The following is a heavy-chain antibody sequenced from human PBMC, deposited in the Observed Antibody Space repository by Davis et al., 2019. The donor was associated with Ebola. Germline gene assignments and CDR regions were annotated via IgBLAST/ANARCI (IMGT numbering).Heavy chain of an antibody. CDR3: ARVLTGRGYSYGNWFDP. D-gene: IGHD5-18*01. Sequence: PGGSLRLSCTVSGGFISSYYWSWIRQPPGKGLEWIGYIYYSGSTNYNPSLKSRVTLSVDTSKNQFSLKLSSVTAADTAVYYCARVLTGRGYSYGNWFDPWGQGTLVTVSS. CDR2: IYYSGST. V-gene: IGHV4-59*01. J-gene: IGHJ5*02. CDR1: GGFISSYY.